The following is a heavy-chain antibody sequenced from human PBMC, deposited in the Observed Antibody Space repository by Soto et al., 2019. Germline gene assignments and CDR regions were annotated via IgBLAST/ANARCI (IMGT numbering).Heavy chain of an antibody. V-gene: IGHV3-15*01. D-gene: IGHD6-6*01. J-gene: IGHJ4*02. CDR3: TSTAYSSFVYFDY. Sequence: GGSLRLSCAASGFTFSNAWMSWVRQAPGKGLEWVGRIKSKTDGGTTDYAAPVKGRFTISRDDSKNTLYLKMNSLKTEATAVYYCTSTAYSSFVYFDYWGQGTLVTVSS. CDR1: GFTFSNAW. CDR2: IKSKTDGGTT.